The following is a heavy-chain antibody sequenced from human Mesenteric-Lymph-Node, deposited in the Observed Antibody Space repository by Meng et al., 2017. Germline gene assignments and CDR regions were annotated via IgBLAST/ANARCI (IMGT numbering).Heavy chain of an antibody. CDR3: ARGDGYNLPFFDY. Sequence: VRLQSSGPLLVRPSHTLSSTCAVSAGSSTNCIYYWSWIRQPPGKGLEWIGYIYYSGSTNYNPSLKSRVTISVDTSKNQFSLKLSSVTAADTAVYYCARGDGYNLPFFDYWGQGTLVTVSS. CDR1: AGSSTNCIYY. CDR2: IYYSGST. D-gene: IGHD5-24*01. J-gene: IGHJ4*02. V-gene: IGHV4-61*01.